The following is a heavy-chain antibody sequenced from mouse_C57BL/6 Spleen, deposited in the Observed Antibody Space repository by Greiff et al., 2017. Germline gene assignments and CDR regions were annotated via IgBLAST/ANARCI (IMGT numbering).Heavy chain of an antibody. V-gene: IGHV5-17*01. J-gene: IGHJ1*03. D-gene: IGHD1-1*01. CDR2: ISSGSSTI. Sequence: EVMLVESGGGLVKPGGSLKLSCAASGFTFSDYGMHWVRQAPEKGLEWVAYISSGSSTIYYADTVKGRFTISRDNAKNTLFLQMTSLRSEDTAMYYCARPGSSSLWYFDVWGTGTTVTVSS. CDR3: ARPGSSSLWYFDV. CDR1: GFTFSDYG.